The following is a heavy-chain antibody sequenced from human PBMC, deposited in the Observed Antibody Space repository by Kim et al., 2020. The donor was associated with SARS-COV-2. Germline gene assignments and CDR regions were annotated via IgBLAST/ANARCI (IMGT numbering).Heavy chain of an antibody. CDR1: GFTFSSHA. Sequence: GGSLRLSCGASGFTFSSHAMTWVRLAPGKGLQWVSAISDSARTTYYADSVKGRFTISRDNSKNTLYLQMSSLRVEDTAVYYCATGPGYTNSWYYFDYWGQGTLVTVSS. D-gene: IGHD6-13*01. V-gene: IGHV3-23*01. CDR2: ISDSARTT. CDR3: ATGPGYTNSWYYFDY. J-gene: IGHJ4*02.